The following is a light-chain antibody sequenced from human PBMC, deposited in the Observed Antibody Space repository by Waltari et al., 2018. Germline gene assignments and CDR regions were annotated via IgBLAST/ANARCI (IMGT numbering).Light chain of an antibody. CDR2: GAS. CDR1: QIVSSSY. Sequence: EIVLTQSPGTLSLSPGERATLSCRASQIVSSSYLAWYQQKPGQAPRLLIYGASSRATGIPDRFSGSGSGTDFTLTISRLEPEDFAVYYCQQYNLYPPTFGQGTKVEIK. V-gene: IGKV3-20*01. J-gene: IGKJ1*01. CDR3: QQYNLYPPT.